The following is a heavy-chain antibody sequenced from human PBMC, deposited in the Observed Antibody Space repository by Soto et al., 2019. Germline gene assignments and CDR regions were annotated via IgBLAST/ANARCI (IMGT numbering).Heavy chain of an antibody. J-gene: IGHJ6*02. CDR2: IIPIFGTA. V-gene: IGHV1-69*13. D-gene: IGHD6-19*01. Sequence: SLKVSCKASGGTFSSYAISWVRQAPGQGLEWMGGIIPIFGTANYAQKFQGRVTITADESTSTAYMELSSLRSEDTAVYYCAGKLLTGGQWHPRYYFYGMDVWGQVPSFTVSS. CDR3: AGKLLTGGQWHPRYYFYGMDV. CDR1: GGTFSSYA.